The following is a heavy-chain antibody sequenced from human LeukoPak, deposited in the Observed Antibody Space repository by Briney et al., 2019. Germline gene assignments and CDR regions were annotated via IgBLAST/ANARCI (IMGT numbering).Heavy chain of an antibody. D-gene: IGHD3-9*01. V-gene: IGHV4-39*07. CDR2: IYYSGST. CDR1: GGSISSSSYY. J-gene: IGHJ4*02. CDR3: ARGLILTGYRVFDY. Sequence: SETLSLTCTVSGGSISSSSYYWGWIRQPPGKGLEWIGSIYYSGSTYYNPSLKSRVTISVDTSKNQFSLKLSSVTAADTAVYYCARGLILTGYRVFDYWGQGTLVTVSS.